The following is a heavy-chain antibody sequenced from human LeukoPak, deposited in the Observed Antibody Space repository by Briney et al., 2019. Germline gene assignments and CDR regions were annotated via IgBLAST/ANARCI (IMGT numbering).Heavy chain of an antibody. CDR1: GFTFSSYA. D-gene: IGHD6-13*01. J-gene: IGHJ3*02. CDR3: ARGTAGTHAFDI. V-gene: IGHV3-30-3*01. CDR2: ISYDGSNK. Sequence: GGSLRLSCAPSGFTFSSYAMHGVRQAPGKGLEWGAVISYDGSNKYYADSVKGRFTISRDNSKTTLYLQMNSLRAEDTAVYYGARGTAGTHAFDIWGQGTMVTVSS.